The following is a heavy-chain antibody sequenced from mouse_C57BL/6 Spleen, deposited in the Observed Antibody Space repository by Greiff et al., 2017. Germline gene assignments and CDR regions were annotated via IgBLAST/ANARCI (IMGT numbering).Heavy chain of an antibody. D-gene: IGHD1-1*01. V-gene: IGHV14-3*01. CDR3: RISTVRYYDMDY. CDR2: IYPANGNT. J-gene: IGHJ4*01. Sequence: EVQLQQSVAELVRPGASVKLSCTASGFNINNSSMHWVKQRPEQGLEWIGRIYPANGNTKYAPKFQGQATMTADTSSNTAYLQLSSLTSEDTAIYYCRISTVRYYDMDYWGQGTSVTVSS. CDR1: GFNINNSS.